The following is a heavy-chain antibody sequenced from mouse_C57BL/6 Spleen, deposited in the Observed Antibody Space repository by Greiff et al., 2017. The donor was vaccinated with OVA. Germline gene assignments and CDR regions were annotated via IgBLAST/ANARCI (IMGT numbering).Heavy chain of an antibody. D-gene: IGHD2-3*01. Sequence: LEESGAELARPGASVKLSCKASGYTFTSYGISWVKQRTGQGLEWIGEIYPRSGNTYYNEKFKGKATLTADKSSSTAYMELRSLTSEDSAVYYCARNDGTPLDYWGKGTTLTVSA. V-gene: IGHV1-81*01. CDR3: ARNDGTPLDY. CDR2: IYPRSGNT. CDR1: GYTFTSYG. J-gene: IGHJ2*01.